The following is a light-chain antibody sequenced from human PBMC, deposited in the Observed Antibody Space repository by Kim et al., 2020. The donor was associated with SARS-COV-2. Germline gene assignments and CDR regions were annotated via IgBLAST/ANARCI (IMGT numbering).Light chain of an antibody. V-gene: IGLV1-40*01. CDR1: SSHVGAGFD. Sequence: QQVTIPCTGSSSHVGAGFDVHWYQHLPGPAPKLLIFATTSRPSGVPDRFSASKSGTSASLAITGLQPEDEADYYCQSFDNSLSGWVFGGGTQLTVL. J-gene: IGLJ3*02. CDR3: QSFDNSLSGWV. CDR2: ATT.